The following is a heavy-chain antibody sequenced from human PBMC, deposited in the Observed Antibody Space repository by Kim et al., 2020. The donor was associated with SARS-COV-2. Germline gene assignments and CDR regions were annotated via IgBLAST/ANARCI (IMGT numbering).Heavy chain of an antibody. CDR1: GFTFSRYG. CDR2: IWSDGSDN. Sequence: GGSLRLSCAASGFTFSRYGMHWVRQAPGKGLEWVAVIWSDGSDNYFVDSVKGRFTIFRDNSKNTLYLQMNNLRAEDTAVYYCAKEAYGAPAPFDNWGQGTLVTVSS. CDR3: AKEAYGAPAPFDN. V-gene: IGHV3-33*06. D-gene: IGHD2-8*01. J-gene: IGHJ4*02.